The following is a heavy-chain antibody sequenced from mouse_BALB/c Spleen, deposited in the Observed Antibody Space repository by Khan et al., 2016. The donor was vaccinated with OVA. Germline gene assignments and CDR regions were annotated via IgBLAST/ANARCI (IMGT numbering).Heavy chain of an antibody. CDR2: INPDNAGT. CDR3: AREASSWDFSFPY. V-gene: IGHV1S136*01. CDR1: GYTFTNYV. Sequence: VQLQQSGPELVEPGASVKMSCKASGYTFTNYVIHWVKQKPGQGLEWIGYINPDNAGTRYNEKFKDKATLTSDISSTSAYMELISLTSEDSAVYYCAREASSWDFSFPYWGQGTLVTVSA. D-gene: IGHD4-1*01. J-gene: IGHJ3*01.